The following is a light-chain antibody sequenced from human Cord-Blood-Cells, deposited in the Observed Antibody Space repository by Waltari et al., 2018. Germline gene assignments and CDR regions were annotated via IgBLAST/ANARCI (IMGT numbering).Light chain of an antibody. CDR3: QQYGSSPPT. Sequence: ELVLTQSPGTLSLSPGARATLSCRASQSVSSSYLAWYQQKPGQAPRLLIYGASSRATGIPDRFSGSGSGTDFTLTISRLEPEDFAVYYCQQYGSSPPTFGQGTKVEIK. CDR2: GAS. V-gene: IGKV3-20*01. CDR1: QSVSSSY. J-gene: IGKJ1*01.